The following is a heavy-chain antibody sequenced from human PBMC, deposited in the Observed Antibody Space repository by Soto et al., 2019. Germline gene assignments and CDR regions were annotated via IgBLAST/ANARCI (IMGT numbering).Heavy chain of an antibody. Sequence: SVKVSCKASGGTFSSYAISWVRQAPGQGLEWMGGIIPIFGTANYAQKFQGRVTITADESTSTAYMELSSLRSEDTAVYYCARTTWSSTTPDYWGQGTLVTVSS. V-gene: IGHV1-69*13. CDR2: IIPIFGTA. CDR1: GGTFSSYA. J-gene: IGHJ4*02. CDR3: ARTTWSSTTPDY. D-gene: IGHD2-2*01.